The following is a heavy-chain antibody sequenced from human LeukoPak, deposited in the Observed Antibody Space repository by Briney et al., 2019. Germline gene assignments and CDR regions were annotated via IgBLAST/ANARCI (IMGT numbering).Heavy chain of an antibody. CDR2: ISDSGGST. J-gene: IGHJ4*02. CDR1: GFSFSSYA. CDR3: VRSLSGYSGYDFDY. D-gene: IGHD5-12*01. Sequence: GGSLRLSCAASGFSFSSYAMSWVRQAPGKGLEWVSAISDSGGSTYYADSVKGRFTISRDNSKNTLYLQMNSLRAEDTALYYCVRSLSGYSGYDFDYWGQGTLVTVSS. V-gene: IGHV3-23*01.